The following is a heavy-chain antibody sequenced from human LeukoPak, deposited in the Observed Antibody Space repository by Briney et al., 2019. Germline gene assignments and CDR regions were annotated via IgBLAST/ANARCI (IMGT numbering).Heavy chain of an antibody. CDR2: IYTSGST. D-gene: IGHD3-3*01. CDR1: GGSISSGSYY. V-gene: IGHV4-61*02. CDR3: ARGDFWSGYYREYYYYYMDV. J-gene: IGHJ6*03. Sequence: PSETLSLTCTVSGGSISSGSYYWRWIRQPAGTGLEWLGRIYTSGSTNYNPSLKSRVTISVDTSKNQFSLKLSSVTAADTAVYYCARGDFWSGYYREYYYYYMDVWGKGTTVTVSS.